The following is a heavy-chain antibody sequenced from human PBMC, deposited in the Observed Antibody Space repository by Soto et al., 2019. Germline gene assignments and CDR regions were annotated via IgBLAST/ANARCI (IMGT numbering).Heavy chain of an antibody. CDR1: GGSISSYY. Sequence: PSETLSLTCTVSGGSISSYYWSWIRQPPGKGLEWVGYIYYSGSTPYNPSLKSRLTISVDTSKNQFSLKLRSVTAADTAVYYCARLGRWLQALDSWGQGTLVTVSS. CDR2: IYYSGST. CDR3: ARLGRWLQALDS. J-gene: IGHJ4*02. V-gene: IGHV4-59*08. D-gene: IGHD5-12*01.